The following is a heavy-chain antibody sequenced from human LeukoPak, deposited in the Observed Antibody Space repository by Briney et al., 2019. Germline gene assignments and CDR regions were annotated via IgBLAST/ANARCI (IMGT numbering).Heavy chain of an antibody. CDR2: IYTSGST. D-gene: IGHD3-10*01. V-gene: IGHV4-4*07. Sequence: SETLSLTCTVSGGSISSYYWSWIRQPAGKGLEWIGRIYTSGSTSYNPSLKSRVTMSVDTSKNQFSLKLSSVTAADTAVYYCVGGFMVREVITHPFDYWGQGTLVTVSS. J-gene: IGHJ4*02. CDR1: GGSISSYY. CDR3: VGGFMVREVITHPFDY.